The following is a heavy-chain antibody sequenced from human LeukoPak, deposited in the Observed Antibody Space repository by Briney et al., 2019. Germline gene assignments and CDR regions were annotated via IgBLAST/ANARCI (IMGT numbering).Heavy chain of an antibody. CDR3: ARGTAMVRVWYYYGMDV. CDR1: KFTFSSYW. D-gene: IGHD5-18*01. CDR2: IKRDGSEE. J-gene: IGHJ6*02. V-gene: IGHV3-7*02. Sequence: GGSLRLSCVASKFTFSSYWMSWVRQAPGKGLEWVANIKRDGSEEYYVDSVKGRFTISRDNAKNSLYLQMNSLRAEDTAVYYCARGTAMVRVWYYYGMDVWGQGTTVTVSS.